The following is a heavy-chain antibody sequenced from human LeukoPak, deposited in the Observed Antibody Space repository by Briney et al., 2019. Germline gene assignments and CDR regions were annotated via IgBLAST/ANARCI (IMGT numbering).Heavy chain of an antibody. D-gene: IGHD6-13*01. Sequence: SETLSLTCAVSGYSISSGYYWGWIRQPPGKGLEWIGSIYHSGSTYYNPSLKSRVTISVDTSKNQFSLKLSSVTAADTAVYYCARQGGSSWYYFDYWRQGTLVTVSS. CDR3: ARQGGSSWYYFDY. CDR2: IYHSGST. V-gene: IGHV4-38-2*01. J-gene: IGHJ4*02. CDR1: GYSISSGYY.